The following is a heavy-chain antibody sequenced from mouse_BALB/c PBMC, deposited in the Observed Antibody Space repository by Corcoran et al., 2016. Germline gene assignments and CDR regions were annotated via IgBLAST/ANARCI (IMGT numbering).Heavy chain of an antibody. Sequence: EIQLQQSGPELMKPGASVKISCKASGYSFTSYYMHWVKQSHGKSLEWIGYIDPFNGGTSYNQKFKGKATLTVDKSSSTAYMHLSSLTSEDSAVYYCARRSYLTPYFDYWGQGTTLTVSS. J-gene: IGHJ2*01. CDR3: ARRSYLTPYFDY. CDR2: IDPFNGGT. V-gene: IGHV1S135*01. CDR1: GYSFTSYY. D-gene: IGHD2-10*01.